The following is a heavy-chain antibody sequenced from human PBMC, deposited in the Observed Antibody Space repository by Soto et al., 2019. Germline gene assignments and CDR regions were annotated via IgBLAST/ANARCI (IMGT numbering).Heavy chain of an antibody. D-gene: IGHD2-2*01. Sequence: SGWSLRLSCASSVFTFSSYAMSWVRQAPGKGLEWVSAISGSGGSTYYADSVKGRFTISRDNSKNTLYLQMNSLRAEDTAVYYCAKGDIRLGYCSSTSCPPYAFDIWGQGTMVTVSS. V-gene: IGHV3-23*01. CDR1: VFTFSSYA. J-gene: IGHJ3*02. CDR2: ISGSGGST. CDR3: AKGDIRLGYCSSTSCPPYAFDI.